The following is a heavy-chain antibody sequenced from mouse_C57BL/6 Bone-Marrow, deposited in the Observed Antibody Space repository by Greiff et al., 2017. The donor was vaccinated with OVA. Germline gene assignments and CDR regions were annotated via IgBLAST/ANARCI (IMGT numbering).Heavy chain of an antibody. J-gene: IGHJ1*03. CDR3: ARRYDYDDWYFDV. CDR2: ISSGGSYT. Sequence: EVHLVESGGDLVKPGGSLKLSCAASGFTFSSYGMSWVRQTPDKRLEWVATISSGGSYTYYPDSVKGRFTISRDNAKNTLYLQMSSLKSEDTAMYYCARRYDYDDWYFDVWGTGTTVTVSS. V-gene: IGHV5-6*01. CDR1: GFTFSSYG. D-gene: IGHD2-4*01.